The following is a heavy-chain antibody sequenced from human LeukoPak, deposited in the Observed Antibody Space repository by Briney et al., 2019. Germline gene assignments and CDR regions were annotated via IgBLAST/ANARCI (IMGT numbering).Heavy chain of an antibody. J-gene: IGHJ6*03. Sequence: GGSLRLSCAASGFTVSSNFMSWVRQAPGKGLEWVSVIYSGGTTYYANSVKGRFTISRDNSKNTLSLQMNSLRAEDTAVYYCARDGYGNNYMDVWGKGTTVTVSS. CDR1: GFTVSSNF. D-gene: IGHD5-12*01. V-gene: IGHV3-53*01. CDR3: ARDGYGNNYMDV. CDR2: IYSGGTT.